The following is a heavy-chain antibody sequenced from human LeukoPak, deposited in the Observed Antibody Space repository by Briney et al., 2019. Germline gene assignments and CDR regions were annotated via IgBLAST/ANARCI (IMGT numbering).Heavy chain of an antibody. D-gene: IGHD5-18*01. CDR3: ARDLRGYSYGYPY. V-gene: IGHV3-21*01. CDR2: ISSSSSYI. J-gene: IGHJ4*02. Sequence: PGGSLRLSCAASGFTFSSYSMNWVRQAPGKGLEWVSSISSSSSYIYYADSVKGRFTISRDNAKNSLYLQMNSLRAEDTAVYYCARDLRGYSYGYPYWGQGTLVTVSS. CDR1: GFTFSSYS.